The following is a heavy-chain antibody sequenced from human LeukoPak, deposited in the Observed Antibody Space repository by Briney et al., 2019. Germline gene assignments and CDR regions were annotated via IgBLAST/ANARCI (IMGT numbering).Heavy chain of an antibody. CDR3: AKGLAGDNWYFDL. Sequence: PGRSLRLSCAASGFTFDDYAMHWVRQAPGKGLEWVSGISWNSGSIGYADSVKGRFTISRDNAKNSLYLQMNSLRAEDTALYYCAKGLAGDNWYFDLWGRGTLITVSS. V-gene: IGHV3-9*01. CDR1: GFTFDDYA. CDR2: ISWNSGSI. J-gene: IGHJ2*01. D-gene: IGHD3-9*01.